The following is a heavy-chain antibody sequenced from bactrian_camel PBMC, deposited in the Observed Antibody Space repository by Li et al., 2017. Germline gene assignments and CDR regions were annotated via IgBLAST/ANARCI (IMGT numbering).Heavy chain of an antibody. CDR2: IDEDDST. CDR3: AVRFRVIEGLPVLRCGLTNAADFGV. V-gene: IGHV3S10*01. CDR1: GATVRRNC. D-gene: IGHD5*01. Sequence: DVQLVESGGGSVQAGGSLRLSCAASGATVRRNCMGWFRQAPGKAREGVAGIDEDDSTRFADSVKGRFTISKADAQNTVYLQMNNLKPEDSAMYYCAVRFRVIEGLPVLRCGLTNAADFGVWGQGTQVTVS. J-gene: IGHJ6*01.